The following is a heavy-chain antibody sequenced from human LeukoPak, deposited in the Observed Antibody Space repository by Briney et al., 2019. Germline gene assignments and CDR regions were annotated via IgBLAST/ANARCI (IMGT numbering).Heavy chain of an antibody. J-gene: IGHJ4*02. D-gene: IGHD3-3*02. CDR3: ARDRLGPSFSVSHFDL. CDR2: INYNGAIT. CDR1: GFTFVDYG. Sequence: GGSLRLSCATSGFTFVDYGLSWVRRAPGKGLEWLCAINYNGAITDYADSVKGRFTITRDNAKNSLYLRMDSLRAEDTALYYCARDRLGPSFSVSHFDLWGQGTLVTVSS. V-gene: IGHV3-20*04.